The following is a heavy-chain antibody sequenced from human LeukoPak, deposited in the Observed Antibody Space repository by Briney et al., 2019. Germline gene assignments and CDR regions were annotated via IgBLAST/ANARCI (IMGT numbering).Heavy chain of an antibody. CDR2: IYYSETT. V-gene: IGHV4-59*13. J-gene: IGHJ6*02. Sequence: PSETLSLTCTVSGGSITRNYWNWIRQPPGKGLEWIGYIYYSETTNYNPSLKSRVTISVDTSKNQFSLKLSSVTAADTAVYYCARALDYYGMDVWGQGTTVTVSS. CDR1: GGSITRNY. CDR3: ARALDYYGMDV.